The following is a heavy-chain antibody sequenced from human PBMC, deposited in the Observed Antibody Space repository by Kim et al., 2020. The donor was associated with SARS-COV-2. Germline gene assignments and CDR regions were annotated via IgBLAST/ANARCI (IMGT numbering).Heavy chain of an antibody. CDR2: PNSGNT. CDR3: ASRLDY. V-gene: IGHV1-8*01. J-gene: IGHJ4*02. Sequence: PNSGNTGEAQKFQGRVTMTRNTSISTAYMELSSLRSEDTAVYYCASRLDYWGQGTLVTVSS.